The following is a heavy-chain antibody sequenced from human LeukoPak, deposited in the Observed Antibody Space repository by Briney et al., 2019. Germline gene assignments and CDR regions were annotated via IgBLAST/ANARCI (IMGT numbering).Heavy chain of an antibody. CDR3: ARPQEDIVVVPAATWFDP. CDR2: IYYSGST. Sequence: SETLSLTCTVSGGSISSSSYYWGWIRQPPGKGLEWIGSIYYSGSTYYNPSLKSRVTISVDTSKNQFSLKLSSVTAADTAVYYCARPQEDIVVVPAATWFDPWGQGTLVTVSS. D-gene: IGHD2-2*01. CDR1: GGSISSSSYY. V-gene: IGHV4-39*01. J-gene: IGHJ5*02.